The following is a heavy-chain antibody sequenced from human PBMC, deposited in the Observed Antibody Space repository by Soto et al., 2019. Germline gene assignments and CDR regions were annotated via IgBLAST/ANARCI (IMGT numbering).Heavy chain of an antibody. CDR3: GRDRGRRGYDLGGDY. J-gene: IGHJ4*02. CDR1: GGTFSSYA. CDR2: FIPIFGTA. V-gene: IGHV1-69*01. D-gene: IGHD5-12*01. Sequence: QVQLVQSGAEVKKPGSSVKVSCKASGGTFSSYAISWVRQAPGQGLEWMGGFIPIFGTANYAQKFQGRVTITADESTSTAYMELSSLRSEDTAVYYCGRDRGRRGYDLGGDYWGQGTLVTVSS.